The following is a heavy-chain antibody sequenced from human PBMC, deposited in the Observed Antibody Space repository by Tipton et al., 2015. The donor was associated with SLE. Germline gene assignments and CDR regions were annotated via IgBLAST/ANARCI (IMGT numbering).Heavy chain of an antibody. CDR3: ARDSPGMAAAG. D-gene: IGHD6-13*01. CDR2: IYPGGST. J-gene: IGHJ4*02. Sequence: LRLSCTVSGGSISSEFDYWSWIRQPAGKGLEWIGRIYPGGSTNYNPSLNSRVTISVDTSKNQFSLKLTSVTAADTAVYYCARDSPGMAAAGWGQGTLVTVSS. V-gene: IGHV4-61*02. CDR1: GGSISSEFDY.